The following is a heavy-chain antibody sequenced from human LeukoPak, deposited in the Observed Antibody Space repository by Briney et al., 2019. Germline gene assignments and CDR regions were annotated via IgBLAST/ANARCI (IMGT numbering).Heavy chain of an antibody. D-gene: IGHD2-8*01. CDR2: IYYSGSTSYNPSHSSGST. J-gene: IGHJ4*02. CDR1: GGSVSSGRYY. Sequence: KPSETLSLTCTVSGGSVSSGRYYWSWIRQPPGKGLEWIGYIYYSGSTSYNPSHSSGSTNYIPSLKSRVTISIDTSKNQFSLRLNSVTAADTAVYYCARASGVSSYLLPIWGQGTLVTVSS. V-gene: IGHV4-61*01. CDR3: ARASGVSSYLLPI.